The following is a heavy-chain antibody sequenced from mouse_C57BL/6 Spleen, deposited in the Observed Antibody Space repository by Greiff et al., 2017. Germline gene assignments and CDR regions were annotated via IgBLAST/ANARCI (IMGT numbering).Heavy chain of an antibody. V-gene: IGHV1-15*01. CDR3: TRSYLDYFDY. D-gene: IGHD6-5*01. CDR1: GYTFTDYE. CDR2: IDPETGGT. Sequence: VQLKESGAELVRPGASVTLSCKASGYTFTDYEMHWVKQTPVHGLEWIGAIDPETGGTAYNQKFKGKAILTADKSSSTAYMELRSLTSEDSAVYYCTRSYLDYFDYWGQGTTLTVSS. J-gene: IGHJ2*01.